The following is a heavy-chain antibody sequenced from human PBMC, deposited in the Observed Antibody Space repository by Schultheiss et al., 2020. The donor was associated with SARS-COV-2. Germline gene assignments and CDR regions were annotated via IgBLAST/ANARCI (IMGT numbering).Heavy chain of an antibody. J-gene: IGHJ6*02. D-gene: IGHD3-22*01. Sequence: SGPTLVKPTETLTLTCTVSGFSLSNARMGVNWIRQPPGKALEWLAHIFWNDEKSYNTSLKSRLTISKDTSKSQVVLTMTNMDPVDTATYYCARIRSYYDSSGYYYYYYGMDVWGQGTTVTVSS. CDR3: ARIRSYYDSSGYYYYYYGMDV. CDR1: GFSLSNARMG. CDR2: IFWNDEK. V-gene: IGHV2-26*01.